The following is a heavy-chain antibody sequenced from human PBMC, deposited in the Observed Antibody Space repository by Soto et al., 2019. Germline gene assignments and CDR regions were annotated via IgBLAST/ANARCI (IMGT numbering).Heavy chain of an antibody. CDR2: LSYSGST. D-gene: IGHD2-15*01. V-gene: IGHV4-31*03. CDR1: GGSISRGGYY. Sequence: QVQLQESGPGLVKPSQTLSLTCTVSGGSISRGGYYWSWIRQHPGKGLEWTGYLSYSGSTYYNPSLKRRITISLDTSKNQCSRKLSYVTAADTAVYYCARDTVVSAYYYGMDVWGQGTTVTVSS. J-gene: IGHJ6*02. CDR3: ARDTVVSAYYYGMDV.